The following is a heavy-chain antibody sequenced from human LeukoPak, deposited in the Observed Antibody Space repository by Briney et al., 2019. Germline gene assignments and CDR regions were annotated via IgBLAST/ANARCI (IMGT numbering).Heavy chain of an antibody. CDR1: GDSITNYF. Sequence: SETLSLTCTVSGDSITNYFWSWIRQPAGKGLEWIGRVYIRGSTSYNPSLRSRVSMSVDTTKNQFYLNLTSVTAADTVVYYCARDLPVATYARWYYYYMDVWGKGTMVTISS. D-gene: IGHD4-23*01. J-gene: IGHJ6*03. CDR3: ARDLPVATYARWYYYYMDV. CDR2: VYIRGST. V-gene: IGHV4-4*07.